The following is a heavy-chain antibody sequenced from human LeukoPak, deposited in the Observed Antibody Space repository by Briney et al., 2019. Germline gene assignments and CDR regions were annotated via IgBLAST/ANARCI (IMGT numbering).Heavy chain of an antibody. J-gene: IGHJ3*02. CDR3: ARGVIVRDAFDI. CDR2: IYYSGST. Sequence: PSETLSLTCSVSGGSIRSYYWSWIRQPPGKGLEWIGYIYYSGSTNYNPSLKSRVTISVDTSKNQFSLKLSSVTAADTAVYYCARGVIVRDAFDIWGQGTMVTVSS. V-gene: IGHV4-59*01. CDR1: GGSIRSYY. D-gene: IGHD3-16*02.